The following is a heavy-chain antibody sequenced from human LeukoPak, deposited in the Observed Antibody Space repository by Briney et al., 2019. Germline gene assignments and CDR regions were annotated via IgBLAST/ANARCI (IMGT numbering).Heavy chain of an antibody. CDR2: IYPGDSDT. CDR3: ARQLGADYDFLTGPYYFDY. J-gene: IGHJ4*02. CDR1: GYTFTNYW. D-gene: IGHD3-9*01. Sequence: GESLKISCKGSGYTFTNYWIGWVRQMPGKGLEWMGIIYPGDSDTSYSPSFQGQVTISADKSISTAYLQWSSLKASDTAMYYCARQLGADYDFLTGPYYFDYWGQGTLVTVSS. V-gene: IGHV5-51*01.